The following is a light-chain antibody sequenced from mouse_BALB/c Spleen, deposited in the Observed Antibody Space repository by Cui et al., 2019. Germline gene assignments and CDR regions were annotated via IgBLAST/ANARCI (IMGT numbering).Light chain of an antibody. CDR2: AAT. V-gene: IGKV12-46*01. Sequence: IKVTQSSATLSVSVPETVNITSRATENIYINSAWYQQKQEKAPQPLVYAATNFADCGPSSFSVSGSGTQYSFKLNSLQFEDFGSYYYQHFWGTPYMYTFGGGTKLEIK. CDR1: ENIYIN. CDR3: QHFWGTPYMYT. J-gene: IGKJ2*01.